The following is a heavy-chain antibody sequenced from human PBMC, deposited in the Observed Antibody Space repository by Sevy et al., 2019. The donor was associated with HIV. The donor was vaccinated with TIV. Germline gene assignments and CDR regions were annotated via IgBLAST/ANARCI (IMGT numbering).Heavy chain of an antibody. V-gene: IGHV3-23*01. J-gene: IGHJ3*02. CDR2: ISGSGGST. CDR3: AKTMWSADAFDI. CDR1: GFTFSSYA. Sequence: GGSLRLSCAASGFTFSSYAMSWVRQAPGKGLEWVSAISGSGGSTYYADSVKGRFTISRDNSKNTLYLQMNSLRAEDTTVYYCAKTMWSADAFDIWGQGTMVTVSS. D-gene: IGHD2-21*01.